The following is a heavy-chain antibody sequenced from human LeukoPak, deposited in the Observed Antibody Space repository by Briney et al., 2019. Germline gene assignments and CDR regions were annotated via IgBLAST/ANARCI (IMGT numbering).Heavy chain of an antibody. CDR1: GFTFSSYS. CDR3: ARESRDTAMVSY. CDR2: ISSSSSYI. J-gene: IGHJ4*02. V-gene: IGHV3-21*01. D-gene: IGHD5-18*01. Sequence: GGSLRLSCAASGFTFSSYSMNWVRQAPGKGLEWVSSISSSSSYIYYADSEKGRFTISRDNAKNSLYLQMNSLRAEDTAVYYCARESRDTAMVSYWGQGTLVTVSS.